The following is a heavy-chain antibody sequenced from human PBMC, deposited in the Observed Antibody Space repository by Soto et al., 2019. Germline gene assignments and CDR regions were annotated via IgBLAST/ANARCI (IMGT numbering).Heavy chain of an antibody. CDR2: INPYKGKT. D-gene: IGHD2-15*01. CDR3: ARVQIVVVVGGTPADY. Sequence: QVQLEQSGAEVKKSGASVKVSCKASGYIFSTHGINWVRQAPGQGLEWRGWINPYKGKTNYAQKFQGRVTMTTETSRKTAYMELRSLRSDDTAVYYCARVQIVVVVGGTPADYWGQGALVTVCS. V-gene: IGHV1-18*01. CDR1: GYIFSTHG. J-gene: IGHJ4*02.